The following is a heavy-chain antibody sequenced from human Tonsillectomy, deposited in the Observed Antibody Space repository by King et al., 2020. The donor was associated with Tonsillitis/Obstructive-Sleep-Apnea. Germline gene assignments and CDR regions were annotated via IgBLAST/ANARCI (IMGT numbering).Heavy chain of an antibody. Sequence: VQLVESGAEVKKSGASLKVSCKASGYTFTDYYIHWVRQAPGQGLEWMGWINPNSGDTTYAQNFQGRVTLTRDTSISTSYMDLSRLRFDDTAVYYCLSGAGFDYWGQGTLVTVSS. CDR2: INPNSGDT. V-gene: IGHV1-2*02. D-gene: IGHD5-12*01. CDR3: LSGAGFDY. CDR1: GYTFTDYY. J-gene: IGHJ4*02.